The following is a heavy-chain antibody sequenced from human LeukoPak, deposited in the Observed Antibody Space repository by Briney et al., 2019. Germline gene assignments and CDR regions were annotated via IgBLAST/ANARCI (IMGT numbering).Heavy chain of an antibody. Sequence: PSQTLSLTCTVSGGSISSGGYYWSWLRQHPGKGLEWIVYIYYSGSTYYNPSLKSRVTISVDTSKNQFSLKLSSVTAADTAVYYCARQPLGELSLFDYWGQGTLVTVSS. CDR1: GGSISSGGYY. J-gene: IGHJ4*02. V-gene: IGHV4-31*03. CDR2: IYYSGST. CDR3: ARQPLGELSLFDY. D-gene: IGHD3-16*02.